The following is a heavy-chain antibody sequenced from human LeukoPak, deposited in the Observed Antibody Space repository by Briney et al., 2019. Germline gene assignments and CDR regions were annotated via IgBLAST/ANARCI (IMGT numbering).Heavy chain of an antibody. V-gene: IGHV4-39*01. CDR2: IYYSGST. CDR1: GGSISSGSYY. CDR3: ARHSVTAMVSDY. J-gene: IGHJ4*02. Sequence: SETLSLTCTVSGGSISSGSYYWGWIRQPPGKGLEWIGSIYYSGSTYYNPSLKSRVTISVDTSKYQFSLKLSSVTAADTAVYYCARHSVTAMVSDYWGQGTLVTVSS. D-gene: IGHD5-18*01.